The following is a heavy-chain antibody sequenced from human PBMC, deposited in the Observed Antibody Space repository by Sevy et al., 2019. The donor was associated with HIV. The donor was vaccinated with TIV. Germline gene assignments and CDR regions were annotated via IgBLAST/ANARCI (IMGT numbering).Heavy chain of an antibody. V-gene: IGHV3-7*01. CDR3: AREQITVAKPDYLDY. Sequence: GGSLRLSCAVSGFTFSNYWMSWVRQAPGKGLECVANINQDGGEKYYLDSVKGRSFVSRGNAKNSLYLQMESLRAEDTAVYYCAREQITVAKPDYLDYWGQGTLVTVSS. J-gene: IGHJ4*02. D-gene: IGHD1-20*01. CDR2: INQDGGEK. CDR1: GFTFSNYW.